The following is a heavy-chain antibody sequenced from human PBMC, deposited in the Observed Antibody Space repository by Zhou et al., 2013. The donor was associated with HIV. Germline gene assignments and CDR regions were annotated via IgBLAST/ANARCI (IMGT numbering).Heavy chain of an antibody. CDR3: ARGGLVGDYGMDV. Sequence: VQLQESGPGLVKPSETLSLTCTVSGGSISNYYWSWIRQPAGKGLEWIGRIYTSGNTNYNPSLKSRVTMSVDTSKNQFSLKLSSVTAADTAVYYCARGGLVGDYGMDVWGQGTTVTVSS. V-gene: IGHV4-4*07. CDR2: IYTSGNT. D-gene: IGHD1-26*01. J-gene: IGHJ6*02. CDR1: GGSISNYY.